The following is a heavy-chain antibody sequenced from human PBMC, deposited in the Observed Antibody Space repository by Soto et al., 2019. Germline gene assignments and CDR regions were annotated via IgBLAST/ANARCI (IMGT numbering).Heavy chain of an antibody. CDR3: ASYAVTSWCFDY. V-gene: IGHV4-30-4*01. Sequence: PSETLSLTCTVSGGSISSGDYYWSWIRQPPGKGLEWIGYIYYSGSTYYNPSLKSRVTISVDTPKNQFSLKLSSVTAADTAVYYCASYAVTSWCFDYWGQGTLVTVSS. D-gene: IGHD4-4*01. J-gene: IGHJ4*02. CDR1: GGSISSGDYY. CDR2: IYYSGST.